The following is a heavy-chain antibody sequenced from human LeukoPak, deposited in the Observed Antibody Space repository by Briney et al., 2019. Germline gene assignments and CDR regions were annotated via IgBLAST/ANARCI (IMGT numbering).Heavy chain of an antibody. CDR3: ARDRATGTTNYYYYYGMDV. J-gene: IGHJ6*04. Sequence: PGGSLRLSCAASGFTFSTYTVNWVRQAPGKGLGWVSSISSGTSYIYYADSVKGRFTISRDNAKNSLYLQMNSLRAEDTAVYYCARDRATGTTNYYYYYGMDVWGKGTTVTVSS. CDR2: ISSGTSYI. V-gene: IGHV3-21*01. D-gene: IGHD1-1*01. CDR1: GFTFSTYT.